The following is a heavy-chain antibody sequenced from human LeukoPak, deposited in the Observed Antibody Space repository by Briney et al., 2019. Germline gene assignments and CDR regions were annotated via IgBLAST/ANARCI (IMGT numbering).Heavy chain of an antibody. Sequence: ASVKVSCKASGGTFSSYAISWVRQAPGQGLEWMGGIIPIFGTANYAQKFQGRVTITADESTSTAYMELSSLRSEDTAVYYCARGPSYSSSWIVDYWGQGTLVTVSS. J-gene: IGHJ4*02. CDR3: ARGPSYSSSWIVDY. CDR2: IIPIFGTA. CDR1: GGTFSSYA. V-gene: IGHV1-69*13. D-gene: IGHD6-13*01.